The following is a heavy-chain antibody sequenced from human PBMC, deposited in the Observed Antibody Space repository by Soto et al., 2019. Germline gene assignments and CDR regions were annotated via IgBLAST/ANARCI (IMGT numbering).Heavy chain of an antibody. D-gene: IGHD3-3*01. J-gene: IGHJ5*02. CDR2: IFSNDEK. V-gene: IGHV2-26*01. Sequence: QVTLKESGPVLVKPTETLTLTCTVSGFSLSNARMVVSWIRQPPGKALEWLAHIFSNDEKSYSTSLKSRLTISKDTSKSQVVLTMTNMDPVDTATYYCARMTRYYDFWSGPLLGWFDPWGQGTLVTVSS. CDR1: GFSLSNARMV. CDR3: ARMTRYYDFWSGPLLGWFDP.